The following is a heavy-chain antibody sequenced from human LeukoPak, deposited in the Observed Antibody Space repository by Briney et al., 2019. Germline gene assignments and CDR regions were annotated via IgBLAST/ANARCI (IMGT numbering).Heavy chain of an antibody. CDR2: IIPIFGTA. CDR1: GGTFSSYA. Sequence: SVKVSCKASGGTFSSYAISWVRQAPGQGLEWMGGIIPIFGTANYAQKFQGRVTITADESTSTAYMELSSLRSEDTAVYYCARCALDSNYGYYYYYMDVWGKGTTVTVSS. CDR3: ARCALDSNYGYYYYYMDV. V-gene: IGHV1-69*13. D-gene: IGHD4-11*01. J-gene: IGHJ6*03.